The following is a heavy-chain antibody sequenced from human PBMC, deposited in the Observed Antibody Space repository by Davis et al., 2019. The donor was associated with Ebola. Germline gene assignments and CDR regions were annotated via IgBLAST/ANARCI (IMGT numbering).Heavy chain of an antibody. CDR1: GFTFSSYW. CDR2: ISSSSTYI. J-gene: IGHJ4*02. D-gene: IGHD3-16*02. V-gene: IGHV3-21*04. Sequence: GESLKISCAASGFTFSSYWMNWVRQAPGKGLEWVSSISSSSTYIYSTDSLKGRFTISRDNVKNSLYLQMKSLRVEDTAVYYCARDNRGRPLGYWGQGTLVIVSS. CDR3: ARDNRGRPLGY.